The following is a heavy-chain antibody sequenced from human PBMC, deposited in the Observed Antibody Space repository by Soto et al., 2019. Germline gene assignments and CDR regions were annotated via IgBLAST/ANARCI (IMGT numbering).Heavy chain of an antibody. CDR1: GFTFDDYA. CDR2: VSKSRLDT. D-gene: IGHD3-22*01. CDR3: AKDRHRSGSPHPFDY. V-gene: IGHV3-23*01. J-gene: IGHJ4*02. Sequence: TGGSLRLSCAASGFTFDDYAMHWVRQAPGKGLEWVSAVSKSRLDTNYADFVKGRFTISRDNSKNTLYLQMNSLRAEDTAVYYCAKDRHRSGSPHPFDYWGQGTLVTVSS.